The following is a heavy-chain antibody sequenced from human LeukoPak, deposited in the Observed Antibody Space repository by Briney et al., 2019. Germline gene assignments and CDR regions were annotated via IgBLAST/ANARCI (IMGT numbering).Heavy chain of an antibody. CDR2: ISYDGSNK. J-gene: IGHJ4*02. CDR3: ASESIAVADFDY. CDR1: GFTFNSYA. Sequence: GRSLRLSCAASGFTFNSYAMHWVRQAPGKGLEWVAVISYDGSNKYYADSVKGRFTISGDNSKNTLYLQMNSLRAEDTAVYYCASESIAVADFDYWGQGTLVTVSS. V-gene: IGHV3-30*04. D-gene: IGHD6-19*01.